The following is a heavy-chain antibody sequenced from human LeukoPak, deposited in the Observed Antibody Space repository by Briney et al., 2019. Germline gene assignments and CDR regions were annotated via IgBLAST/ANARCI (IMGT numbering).Heavy chain of an antibody. CDR1: GGSISSYY. J-gene: IGHJ3*02. CDR2: IYYSGST. Sequence: SETLSLTCTVSGGSISSYYWSWIRQPPGKGLEWVGDIYYSGSTNYNPSLKSQVTISVDTSKNQFSLKLSSVTAADTAVYYCARSGYCSGGSCYFSLFSEAFDIWGQGTMVTVSS. V-gene: IGHV4-59*01. CDR3: ARSGYCSGGSCYFSLFSEAFDI. D-gene: IGHD2-15*01.